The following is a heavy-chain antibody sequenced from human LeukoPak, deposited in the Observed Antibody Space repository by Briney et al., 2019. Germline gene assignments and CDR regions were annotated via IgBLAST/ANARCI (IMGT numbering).Heavy chain of an antibody. CDR1: AYTFSGYF. CDR2: INPNTGYP. J-gene: IGHJ5*01. Sequence: GASVKVSCKASAYTFSGYFIHWVRQAPGQGLEWMGRINPNTGYPNHAQNFQGRVTMTRDTSISTAYMELSRLTTDDTAVYFCARGQPYGNYNYFDSWGQGTLVTVSS. V-gene: IGHV1-2*06. D-gene: IGHD4-11*01. CDR3: ARGQPYGNYNYFDS.